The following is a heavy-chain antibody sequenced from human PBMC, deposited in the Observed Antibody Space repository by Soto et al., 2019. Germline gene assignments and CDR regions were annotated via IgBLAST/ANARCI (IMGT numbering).Heavy chain of an antibody. CDR1: GDSINSANYY. D-gene: IGHD3-9*01. V-gene: IGHV4-39*01. J-gene: IGHJ4*02. CDR3: ARLEGLATISYYFDF. Sequence: QLQESGPGLVKPSETLSLTCSVSGDSINSANYYWGWIRQPPGKGLEWIGSIYYRGNTYYNPPLQTRVTIPLDKSKSQSSRRRNSVTAADSAVYFCARLEGLATISYYFDFWGQVAQVTVSS. CDR2: IYYRGNT.